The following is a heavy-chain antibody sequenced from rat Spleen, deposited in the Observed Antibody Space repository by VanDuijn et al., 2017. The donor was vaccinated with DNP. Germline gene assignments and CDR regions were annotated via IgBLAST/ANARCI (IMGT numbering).Heavy chain of an antibody. CDR1: GFTFNKYW. Sequence: EVQLVESGGDLVQPGRSLKLSCVASGFTFNKYWMTWIRQVPGKGLEWLGAITGSGGGTYYSGSVKGRFTISRDNAKNTLYLQMNSLRSEDTATYYCTRGAGSPYWSFDFWGPGTVVTVSS. CDR2: ITGSGGGT. J-gene: IGHJ1*01. CDR3: TRGAGSPYWSFDF. D-gene: IGHD5-1*01. V-gene: IGHV5-31*01.